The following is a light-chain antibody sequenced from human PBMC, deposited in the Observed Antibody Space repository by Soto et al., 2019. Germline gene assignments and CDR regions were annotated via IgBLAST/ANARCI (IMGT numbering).Light chain of an antibody. CDR1: SSDVGGYKY. J-gene: IGLJ1*01. CDR3: SSYTSSSPCV. V-gene: IGLV2-14*01. Sequence: QSVLTQPASVSGSPGQSITISCTGTSSDVGGYKYVSWYQQYPGKAPKLMMYEVSNRPSGVSNRFSGSKSGNTASLTISGLQAEDEAHYYCSSYTSSSPCVFGTGTKVTVL. CDR2: EVS.